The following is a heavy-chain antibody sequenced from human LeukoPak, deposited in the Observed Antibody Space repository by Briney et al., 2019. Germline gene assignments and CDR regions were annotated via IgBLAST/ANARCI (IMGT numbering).Heavy chain of an antibody. CDR3: AKEGAVGASRFDY. J-gene: IGHJ4*02. CDR2: ISAYNGHT. Sequence: ASVKVSCKASGYTFTSYGISWVRQAPGQGLEWMGWISAYNGHTNYAQKLQGRVSMATDTSTSTAYMELRNLTSDDTAVYYCAKEGAVGASRFDYWGQGTLVTVSS. CDR1: GYTFTSYG. V-gene: IGHV1-18*01. D-gene: IGHD1-26*01.